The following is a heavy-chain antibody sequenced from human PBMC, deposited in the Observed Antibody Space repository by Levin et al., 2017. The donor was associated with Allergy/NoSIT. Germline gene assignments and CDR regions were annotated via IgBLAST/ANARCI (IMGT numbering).Heavy chain of an antibody. CDR2: IYYSGST. D-gene: IGHD3-10*01. CDR3: ARVFRYGSGSFPDY. CDR1: GGSISSYY. J-gene: IGHJ4*02. Sequence: SSETLSLTCTVSGGSISSYYWSWIRQPPGKGLEWIGYIYYSGSTNYNPSLKSRVTISVDTSKNQFSLKLSSVTAADTAVYYCARVFRYGSGSFPDYWGQGTLVTVSS. V-gene: IGHV4-59*01.